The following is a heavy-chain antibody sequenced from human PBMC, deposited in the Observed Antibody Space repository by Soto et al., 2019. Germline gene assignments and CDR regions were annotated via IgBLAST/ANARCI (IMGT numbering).Heavy chain of an antibody. CDR1: GGSISSSNW. J-gene: IGHJ4*02. CDR2: IYHSGST. Sequence: PSETLSLTCAVSGGSISSSNWWTWVRQPPGKGLEWIGEIYHSGSTNYNPSLKSRVTISVDKWKNQFSLQLRSMTAADTAVYYCVRHAQWIIRAYWGQGSLVTVSS. CDR3: VRHAQWIIRAY. D-gene: IGHD5-12*01. V-gene: IGHV4-4*02.